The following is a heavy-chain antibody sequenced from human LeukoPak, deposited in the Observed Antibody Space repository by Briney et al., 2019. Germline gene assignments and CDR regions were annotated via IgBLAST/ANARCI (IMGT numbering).Heavy chain of an antibody. Sequence: SETLSLTCTVSGGSISSYYWSWIRQPPGKGLEWIGYIYYSGSTNYNPSLKSRVTISVDTSKNQFSLKLSSVTAADTAVYYCARNLHVDTAMETYYYYYMDVWGKGTTVTVSS. CDR1: GGSISSYY. CDR3: ARNLHVDTAMETYYYYYMDV. D-gene: IGHD5-18*01. V-gene: IGHV4-59*08. J-gene: IGHJ6*03. CDR2: IYYSGST.